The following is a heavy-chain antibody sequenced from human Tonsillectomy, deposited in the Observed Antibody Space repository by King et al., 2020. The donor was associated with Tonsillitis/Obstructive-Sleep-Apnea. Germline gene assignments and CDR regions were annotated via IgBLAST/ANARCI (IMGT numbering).Heavy chain of an antibody. J-gene: IGHJ3*02. Sequence: VQLVESGAEVKKPGSSVKVSCKASGGTFSSYAISWVRQAPGQGLEWMGRIIPILGIANYAQKFQGRVTITADKSTSTAYMELSSLRSEDTAVYYCARAILPSGGNDAFDIWGQGTMVTVSS. D-gene: IGHD3-16*01. CDR3: ARAILPSGGNDAFDI. V-gene: IGHV1-69*09. CDR1: GGTFSSYA. CDR2: IIPILGIA.